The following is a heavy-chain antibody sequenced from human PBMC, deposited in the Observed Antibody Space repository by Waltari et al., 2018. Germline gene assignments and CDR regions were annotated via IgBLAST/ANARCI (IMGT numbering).Heavy chain of an antibody. J-gene: IGHJ6*03. D-gene: IGHD4-17*01. CDR1: SGSLTGYH. Sequence: QVHLQQWGAGLLKPSETLSLTCGVYSGSLTGYHWNWIRQAPGKGLEWLGDINHSGNTDYNPSLESRVTISADTSKNQFSLHLTSVTAADTAVYYCARAPRPLTTVTTYKDLDYYHYMDVWGNGTTVTVSS. CDR2: INHSGNT. CDR3: ARAPRPLTTVTTYKDLDYYHYMDV. V-gene: IGHV4-34*01.